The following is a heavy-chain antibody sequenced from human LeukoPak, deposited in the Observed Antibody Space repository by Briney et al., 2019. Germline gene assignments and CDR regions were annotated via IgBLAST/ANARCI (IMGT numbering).Heavy chain of an antibody. CDR2: ISGSGGST. CDR1: GFTFSSYA. Sequence: GGSLRLSCAASGFTFSSYAMSWVRQAPGKGLEWVSAISGSGGSTYYADSVKGRFTISRDNSKNTLYLQTNSLRAEDTAVYYCAKGVVVRGVNPHYFDYWGQGTLVTVSS. J-gene: IGHJ4*02. V-gene: IGHV3-23*01. CDR3: AKGVVVRGVNPHYFDY. D-gene: IGHD3-10*01.